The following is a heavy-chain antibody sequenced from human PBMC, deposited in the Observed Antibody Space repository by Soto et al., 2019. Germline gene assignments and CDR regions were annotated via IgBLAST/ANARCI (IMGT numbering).Heavy chain of an antibody. D-gene: IGHD2-15*01. CDR2: ICGGGSGA. J-gene: IGHJ1*01. V-gene: IGHV3-23*01. Sequence: EVQLLESGGGLVQPGGSLRLSCTASGFTFSDHALTWVRQAPGKGLEWLSGICGGGSGAYYASSENSRFTVSNANSNNPKFPKMDSRRVEATAVYYGAKALWWYTHWGQCTLVPVSS. CDR3: AKALWWYTH. CDR1: GFTFSDHA.